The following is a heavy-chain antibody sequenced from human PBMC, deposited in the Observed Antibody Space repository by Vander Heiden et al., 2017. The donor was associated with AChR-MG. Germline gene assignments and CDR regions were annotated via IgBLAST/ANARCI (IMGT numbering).Heavy chain of an antibody. CDR2: ISSSSSTI. CDR3: ASFTSSWFSPNYGMDV. J-gene: IGHJ6*02. CDR1: GFTFSSYS. D-gene: IGHD6-13*01. V-gene: IGHV3-48*02. Sequence: EVQLVESGGGLVQPGGSLRLSCAASGFTFSSYSMNWVRQAPGKGLEWVSYISSSSSTIYYADSVKGRFTISRDNAKNSLYLQMNSLRDEDTAVYYCASFTSSWFSPNYGMDVWGQGTTVTVSS.